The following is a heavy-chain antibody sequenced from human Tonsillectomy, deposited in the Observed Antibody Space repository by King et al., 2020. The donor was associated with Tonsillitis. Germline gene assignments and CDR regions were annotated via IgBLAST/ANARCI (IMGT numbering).Heavy chain of an antibody. J-gene: IGHJ5*02. CDR3: ARGATGTTLWFYP. D-gene: IGHD1-7*01. Sequence: VQLVESGGGVVQPGRSLRLSCAASGFTFSSYAMHWVRQAPGKGLEWVAVISYDGSNKYYADSVKGRFTITRDNSKNTLYLQMNSLRAEDTAVYYCARGATGTTLWFYPWGQGTLVTVSS. CDR1: GFTFSSYA. CDR2: ISYDGSNK. V-gene: IGHV3-30-3*01.